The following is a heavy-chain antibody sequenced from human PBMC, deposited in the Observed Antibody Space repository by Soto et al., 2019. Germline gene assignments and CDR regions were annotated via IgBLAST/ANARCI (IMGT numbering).Heavy chain of an antibody. CDR2: IYYSGST. J-gene: IGHJ3*02. D-gene: IGHD6-13*01. CDR3: ARRYSSAFDI. V-gene: IGHV4-30-4*01. Sequence: SETLSLTCTVSGGSISSGDYYWSWIRQPPGKGLGWIGSIYYSGSTYYNPSLKSRVTISVDTSKNQFSLKLSSVTAADTAVYYCARRYSSAFDIWGQGTMVTVSS. CDR1: GGSISSGDYY.